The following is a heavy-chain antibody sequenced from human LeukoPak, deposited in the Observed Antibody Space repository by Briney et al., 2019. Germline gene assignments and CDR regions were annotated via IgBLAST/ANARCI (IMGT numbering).Heavy chain of an antibody. CDR3: ATDQGSSWYMTPFLRSGQPHGFPRGYHY. CDR1: GYTLTELS. CDR2: FDPEDGET. V-gene: IGHV1-24*01. Sequence: ASVKVSCKVSGYTLTELSMHWVRQAPGKGLEWMGGFDPEDGETIYAQKFQGRVTMTEDTSTDTAYMELSSLRSEDTAVYYCATDQGSSWYMTPFLRSGQPHGFPRGYHYWGQGTLVTVSS. J-gene: IGHJ4*02. D-gene: IGHD6-13*01.